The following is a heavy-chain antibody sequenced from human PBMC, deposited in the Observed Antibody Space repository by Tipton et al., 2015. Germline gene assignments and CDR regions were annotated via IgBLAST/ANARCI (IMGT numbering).Heavy chain of an antibody. CDR2: IYYSGST. V-gene: IGHV4-39*01. J-gene: IGHJ3*02. CDR3: ARGSFDI. CDR1: GGSISTRTYY. Sequence: TLSLTCSVSGGSISTRTYYWGWIRQPPGKGLEFIGTIYYSGSTYYNPSLKSRVSISGDTSKNHFSLSLSSVTAADTAVYYCARGSFDIWGQGTLVTVSS.